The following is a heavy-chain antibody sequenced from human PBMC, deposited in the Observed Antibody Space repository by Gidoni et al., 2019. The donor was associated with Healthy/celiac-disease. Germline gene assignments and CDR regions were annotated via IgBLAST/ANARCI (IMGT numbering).Heavy chain of an antibody. V-gene: IGHV3-23*01. D-gene: IGHD6-19*01. CDR1: GFTFSNYA. Sequence: EVQLLESGGGLVLPGGSLRLSCAASGFTFSNYAMSWVRQAPGKGLEWVSAISGSGGSTYYADSVKGRFTISRDNSKNTLYLQMNSLRAEDTAVYYCSGWYGNWYFDLWGRGTLVTVSS. J-gene: IGHJ2*01. CDR3: SGWYGNWYFDL. CDR2: ISGSGGST.